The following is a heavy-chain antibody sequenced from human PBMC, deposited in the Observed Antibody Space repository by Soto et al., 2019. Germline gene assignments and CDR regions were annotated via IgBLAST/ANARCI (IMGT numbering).Heavy chain of an antibody. V-gene: IGHV3-74*01. CDR2: INADGRTT. J-gene: IGHJ4*02. D-gene: IGHD4-17*01. CDR1: GFTFGNYW. Sequence: DVQLVESGGGLVQPGGSLRLSCAVSGFTFGNYWMHWVRQAPGKGLMWVSRINADGRTTSYADFVEGRFTISRDNAKNTLSLEMNRLRAEDTAVYYCARDFTTAETPGDDFDYWGQGTLVTVSS. CDR3: ARDFTTAETPGDDFDY.